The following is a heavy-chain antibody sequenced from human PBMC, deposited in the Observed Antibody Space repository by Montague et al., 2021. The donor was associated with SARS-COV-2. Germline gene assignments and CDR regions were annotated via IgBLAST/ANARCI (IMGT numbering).Heavy chain of an antibody. D-gene: IGHD3-22*01. CDR1: GGSISSGGYY. J-gene: IGHJ5*02. CDR2: IYYSGST. V-gene: IGHV4-31*03. CDR3: ARAARSIVVLNWFDP. Sequence: TLSLTCTVSGGSISSGGYYWSWIRQHPGKGLEWIGYIYYSGSTYYXPSLKSRVTTSVDTSKNQFSLKLSSVTAADTAVYYCARAARSIVVLNWFDPWGQGTLVTASS.